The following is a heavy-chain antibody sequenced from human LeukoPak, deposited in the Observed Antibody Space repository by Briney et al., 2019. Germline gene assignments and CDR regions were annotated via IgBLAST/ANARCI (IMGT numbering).Heavy chain of an antibody. CDR2: IYSGGST. CDR3: ARDSDGYDAFDI. V-gene: IGHV3-66*01. Sequence: GGSLRLSCAASGFTVSSNYMSWVRQAPGKGLEWVSVIYSGGSTYYADSVKGRFTISRDNSKNTLYLQMNSLRAEDTAVYYCARDSDGYDAFDIWGQGTMVTVSS. J-gene: IGHJ3*02. D-gene: IGHD3-10*01. CDR1: GFTVSSNY.